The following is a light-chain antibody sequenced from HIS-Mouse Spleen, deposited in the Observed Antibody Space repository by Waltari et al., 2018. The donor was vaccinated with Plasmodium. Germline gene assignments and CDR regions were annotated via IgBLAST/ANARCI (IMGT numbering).Light chain of an antibody. CDR3: QQSYSTPYT. CDR1: KSISSY. CDR2: AAS. Sequence: DIQMTQSPSSLSASVGDRVTITCRASKSISSYLTWYQQKPGKATKLLIYAASSLQSGVPSRFSGSGSGTDFTLTISSLQPEDFATYYCQQSYSTPYTFGQGTKLEIK. V-gene: IGKV1-39*01. J-gene: IGKJ2*01.